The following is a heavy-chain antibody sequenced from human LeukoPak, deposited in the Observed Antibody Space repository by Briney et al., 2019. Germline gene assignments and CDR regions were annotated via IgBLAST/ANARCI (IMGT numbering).Heavy chain of an antibody. J-gene: IGHJ4*02. CDR2: ISYDGRNK. Sequence: PGRSLRLSCAASGFSFSDFAIHWVRRAPGKGLEWVAVISYDGRNKYYADSVQGRFTISRDNSKDTLYLQMNSLRPEDTALYYCARIPITPYYYDRKRGGGDSLDYWGQGTLVSVSS. V-gene: IGHV3-30*04. CDR1: GFSFSDFA. CDR3: ARIPITPYYYDRKRGGGDSLDY. D-gene: IGHD3-22*01.